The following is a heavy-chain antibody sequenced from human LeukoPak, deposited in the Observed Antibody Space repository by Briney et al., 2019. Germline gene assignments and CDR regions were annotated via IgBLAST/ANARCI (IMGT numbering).Heavy chain of an antibody. J-gene: IGHJ3*02. CDR1: GGSFSGYY. D-gene: IGHD1-26*01. Sequence: PSETLSLTCAVYGGSFSGYYWSWIRQPPGKGLEWIGEINHSGSTNYNPSLKSRVTISVDTSKNQFSLKLSSVTAADTAVYYCARAHSGSYWRNAFDIWGQGTMVTVSS. CDR2: INHSGST. CDR3: ARAHSGSYWRNAFDI. V-gene: IGHV4-34*01.